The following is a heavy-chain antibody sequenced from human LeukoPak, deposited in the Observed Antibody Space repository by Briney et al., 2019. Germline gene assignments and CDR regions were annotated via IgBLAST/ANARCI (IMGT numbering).Heavy chain of an antibody. CDR2: ISGSGGST. CDR1: GFMFSSYA. D-gene: IGHD3-22*01. V-gene: IGHV3-23*01. J-gene: IGHJ4*02. CDR3: AKIGIKYYYDSSGPN. Sequence: PGGSLRLSCAASGFMFSSYAMSWVRQAPGKGLEWVSAISGSGGSTYYADSVKGRFTISRDNSKNTLYLQMNSLRAEDTAVYYCAKIGIKYYYDSSGPNWGQGTLVTVSS.